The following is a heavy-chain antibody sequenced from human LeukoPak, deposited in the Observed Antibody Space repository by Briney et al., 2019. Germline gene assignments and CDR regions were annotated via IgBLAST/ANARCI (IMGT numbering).Heavy chain of an antibody. D-gene: IGHD4-17*01. V-gene: IGHV3-23*01. Sequence: GGSLRLSCAASGFMFSNYAMSWVRQAPGKGLEWVSAVSNSTYYADSVKGRFTISRDNSKDTLYLQMNSLRAEDTAVYYCAKHTRPPEYGGAFDIWGQGTMVTVSS. CDR3: AKHTRPPEYGGAFDI. CDR1: GFMFSNYA. CDR2: VSNST. J-gene: IGHJ3*02.